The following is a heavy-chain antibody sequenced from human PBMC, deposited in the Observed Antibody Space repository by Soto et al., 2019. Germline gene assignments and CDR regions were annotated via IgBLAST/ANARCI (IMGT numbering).Heavy chain of an antibody. CDR2: INHSGST. CDR1: GGSFSGYY. D-gene: IGHD3-10*01. J-gene: IGHJ6*02. Sequence: SETLSLTCAVYGGSFSGYYWSWIRQPPGKGLEWIGEINHSGSTNYNPSLKSRVTISVDTSKNQFSLKLSSVTAADTAVYYCARGSVSRPLLWFGELSLRPYGMDVWGQGTLVTVSS. CDR3: ARGSVSRPLLWFGELSLRPYGMDV. V-gene: IGHV4-34*01.